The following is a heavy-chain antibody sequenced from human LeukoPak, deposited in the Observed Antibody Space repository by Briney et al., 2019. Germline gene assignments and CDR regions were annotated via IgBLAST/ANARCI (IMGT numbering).Heavy chain of an antibody. V-gene: IGHV1-46*01. CDR2: INPSGGST. CDR3: ARDPYYGSGSYYRAPNWFDP. Sequence: ASVKVSCKASGYTFTSYYMHWVRQAPGQGLEWMGIINPSGGSTSYAQKFQGRVTMTRDTSTSTVYMELSSLRSEDTAVYYCARDPYYGSGSYYRAPNWFDPWGQGTLVTVSS. CDR1: GYTFTSYY. J-gene: IGHJ5*02. D-gene: IGHD3-10*01.